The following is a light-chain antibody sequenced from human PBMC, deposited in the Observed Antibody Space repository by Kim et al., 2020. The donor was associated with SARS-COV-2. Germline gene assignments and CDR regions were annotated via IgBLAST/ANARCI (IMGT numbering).Light chain of an antibody. CDR3: QVWDSRSDHPV. J-gene: IGLJ2*01. Sequence: SYELTQPPSVSVAPGKTARITCGGNNIGSKSVHWYQQKPGQAPVLVIYYDSDRPSGIPERFSGSNSGNTANLTISRVEAGDEADYYCQVWDSRSDHPVFG. CDR1: NIGSKS. V-gene: IGLV3-21*04. CDR2: YDS.